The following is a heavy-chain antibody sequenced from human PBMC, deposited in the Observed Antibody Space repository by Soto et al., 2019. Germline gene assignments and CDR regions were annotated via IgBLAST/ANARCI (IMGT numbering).Heavy chain of an antibody. CDR1: GYTFTGYY. CDR3: ARRTYFDP. CDR2: INPNSGGT. D-gene: IGHD2-2*01. V-gene: IGHV1-2*02. J-gene: IGHJ5*02. Sequence: ASVKVSCKASGYTFTGYYMHWVRQAPGQGLEWMGWINPNSGGTNYAQKFQGQVTISADKSISTAYLQWNRLKASDTAMYYCARRTYFDPWGQGTLVTVSS.